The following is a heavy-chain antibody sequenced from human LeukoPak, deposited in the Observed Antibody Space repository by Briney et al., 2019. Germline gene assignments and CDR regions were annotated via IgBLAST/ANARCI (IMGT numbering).Heavy chain of an antibody. D-gene: IGHD5-18*01. CDR3: AKARYRGYAFDAFDM. CDR2: ISGGGGST. Sequence: GGALRLSCAASGFTFSNSAMNWVRQAPGKRPWCVSAISGGGGSTFYADSVKGRFTISRDNSKNTLYLQMKSIRAEATAVYYCAKARYRGYAFDAFDMWGQGTMVSVSS. J-gene: IGHJ3*02. CDR1: GFTFSNSA. V-gene: IGHV3-23*01.